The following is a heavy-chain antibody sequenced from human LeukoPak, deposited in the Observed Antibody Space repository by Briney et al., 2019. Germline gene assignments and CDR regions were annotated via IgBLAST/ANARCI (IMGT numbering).Heavy chain of an antibody. Sequence: RASETLSLICTVSGSSISSDIYYWSWIRQPAGKGLEWIGRIYVSGNTNYNLSLKSRVTISVDTSKNQFSLKLSSVTAADTAVYYCARDVDTAMVIFDYWGQGTLVTVSS. CDR2: IYVSGNT. D-gene: IGHD5-18*01. V-gene: IGHV4-61*02. CDR1: GSSISSDIYY. J-gene: IGHJ4*02. CDR3: ARDVDTAMVIFDY.